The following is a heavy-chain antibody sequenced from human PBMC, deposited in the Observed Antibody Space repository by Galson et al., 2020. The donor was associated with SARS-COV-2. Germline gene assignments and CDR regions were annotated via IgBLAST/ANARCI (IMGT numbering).Heavy chain of an antibody. CDR1: GFTFRTYW. J-gene: IGHJ6*02. Sequence: QLGESLKISCAASGFTFRTYWMSWVRQAPGKGLEWVANIREDGSEAYYVESVRGRFTISKDNAKNSLFLQMHSLRGEDTAVYYCARDRHYGARNGLPWYYGLDVWGQGTTVTVSS. D-gene: IGHD3-10*01. V-gene: IGHV3-7*01. CDR2: IREDGSEA. CDR3: ARDRHYGARNGLPWYYGLDV.